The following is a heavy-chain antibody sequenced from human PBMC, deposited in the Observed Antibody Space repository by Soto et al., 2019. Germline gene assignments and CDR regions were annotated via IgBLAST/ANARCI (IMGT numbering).Heavy chain of an antibody. CDR2: IKQDGSEK. Sequence: GVSLRLSCAASGFTFSSYWMSWVRQAPGKGLEWVANIKQDGSEKYYVDSVKGRFTISRDNAKNSLYLQMNSLRAEDTAVYYCARDPSWYSSGWLHAFDIWAQGTMVTVSS. D-gene: IGHD6-19*01. CDR3: ARDPSWYSSGWLHAFDI. V-gene: IGHV3-7*01. J-gene: IGHJ3*02. CDR1: GFTFSSYW.